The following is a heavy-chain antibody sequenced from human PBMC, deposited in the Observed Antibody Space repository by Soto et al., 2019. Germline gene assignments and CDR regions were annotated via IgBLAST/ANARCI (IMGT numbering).Heavy chain of an antibody. V-gene: IGHV3-23*01. D-gene: IGHD2-15*01. CDR1: GFTFSSYA. Sequence: PGGSLRLSCAASGFTFSSYAMSWVRQAPGKGLEWVSAISGSGGSTYYADSVKGRFTISRDNSKNTLYLQMNSLRAEDTAVYYCAKVKRNCSGGSCFDYWGQGTLVTVSS. CDR2: ISGSGGST. J-gene: IGHJ4*02. CDR3: AKVKRNCSGGSCFDY.